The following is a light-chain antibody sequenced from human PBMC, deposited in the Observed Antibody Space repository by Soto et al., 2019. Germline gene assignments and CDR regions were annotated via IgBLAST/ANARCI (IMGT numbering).Light chain of an antibody. V-gene: IGLV2-18*01. Sequence: QSVLTQAPSVAGSPGQSVTISCTGTNNDVGGYKGVSWYQQSPGTAPKLIIYEVSNRPSGVPGRFSGSKSGNTASLTISVLQAEDEADYYWLSSKRSDIYVLGALTNVTV. CDR3: LSSKRSDIYV. CDR1: NNDVGGYKG. CDR2: EVS. J-gene: IGLJ1*01.